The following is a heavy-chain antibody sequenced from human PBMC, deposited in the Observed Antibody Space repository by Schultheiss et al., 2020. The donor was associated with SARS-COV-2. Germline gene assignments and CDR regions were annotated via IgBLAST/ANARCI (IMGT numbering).Heavy chain of an antibody. Sequence: SQTLSLTCAVSGYSISSGYYWGWIRQPPGKGLEWIGSIYHSGSTYYNPSLKSRVTISVDTSKNQFSLKLSSVTAADTAVYYCARDDSSSWYGGIDIWGQGTMVTVSS. CDR2: IYHSGST. V-gene: IGHV4-38-2*02. CDR3: ARDDSSSWYGGIDI. CDR1: GYSISSGYY. J-gene: IGHJ3*02. D-gene: IGHD6-13*01.